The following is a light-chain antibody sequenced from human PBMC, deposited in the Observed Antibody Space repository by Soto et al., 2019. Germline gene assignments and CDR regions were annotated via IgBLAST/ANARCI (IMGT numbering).Light chain of an antibody. J-gene: IGKJ3*01. V-gene: IGKV3-11*01. CDR2: DAS. CDR3: QQRSDGFT. Sequence: EIVLTQSPATLSLSPGERATLSCRASQSVSSYLAWYQQRPGQAPRLLIYDASNRAPGIPARFSGSGSGTDFTLTISSLEPEDCAVYYCQQRSDGFTFGPGTKVDI. CDR1: QSVSSY.